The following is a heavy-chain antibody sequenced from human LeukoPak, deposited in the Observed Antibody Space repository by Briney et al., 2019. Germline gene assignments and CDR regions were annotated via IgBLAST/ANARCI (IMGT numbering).Heavy chain of an antibody. V-gene: IGHV1-69*13. D-gene: IGHD3-3*01. CDR1: GGTFSSYA. Sequence: GASVKVSCKASGGTFSSYAISWVRQPPGQGLEWMGGIIPIFGTANYAQKFQDRVTITADESTSTAYMELSSLRSEDTAVYYCARGLHYDFWSGYWFDYWGQGTLVTVSS. J-gene: IGHJ4*02. CDR2: IIPIFGTA. CDR3: ARGLHYDFWSGYWFDY.